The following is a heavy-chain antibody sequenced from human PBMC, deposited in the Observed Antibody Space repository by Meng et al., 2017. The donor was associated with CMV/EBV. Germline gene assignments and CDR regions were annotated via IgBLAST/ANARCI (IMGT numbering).Heavy chain of an antibody. V-gene: IGHV1-2*02. CDR2: INPNSGGT. Sequence: ASVKVSCKASGGTFSSYAISWVRQAPGQGLEWMGWINPNSGGTNYAQKFQGRVTMTRDTSISTAYMELSRLRSDDTAVYYCARGRLIVVVPAAIAGVRIAAALSMDVWGQGTTVTVSS. J-gene: IGHJ6*02. CDR3: ARGRLIVVVPAAIAGVRIAAALSMDV. D-gene: IGHD2-2*01. CDR1: GGTFSSYA.